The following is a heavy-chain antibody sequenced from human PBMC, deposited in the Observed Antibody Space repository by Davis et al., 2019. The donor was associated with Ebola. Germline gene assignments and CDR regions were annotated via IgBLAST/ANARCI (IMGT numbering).Heavy chain of an antibody. J-gene: IGHJ2*01. Sequence: GESLKISCAASGFTFSSYAMSWVRQMPGKGLEWMGIIYPGDSDTSYSPSFQGQVTISADKSISTAYLQWSSLKASDTAMYYCARRGPVTGWYFDLWGRGTLVTVSS. CDR1: GFTFSSYA. CDR2: IYPGDSDT. D-gene: IGHD4-23*01. CDR3: ARRGPVTGWYFDL. V-gene: IGHV5-51*01.